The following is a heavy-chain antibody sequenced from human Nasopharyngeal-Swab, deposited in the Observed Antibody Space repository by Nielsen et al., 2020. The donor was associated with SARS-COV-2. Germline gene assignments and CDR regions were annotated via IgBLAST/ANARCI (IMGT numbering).Heavy chain of an antibody. CDR2: ISYDGSNK. J-gene: IGHJ3*02. CDR3: ASLGDSSGYYYRIDGYAHDAHDAFDI. Sequence: WIRQPPGKGLERVAVISYDGSNKYYADSVKGRFTISRDNSKNTLYLQMNSLRAEDTAVYYCASLGDSSGYYYRIDGYAHDAHDAFDIWGQGTMVTVSS. V-gene: IGHV3-30-3*01. D-gene: IGHD3-22*01.